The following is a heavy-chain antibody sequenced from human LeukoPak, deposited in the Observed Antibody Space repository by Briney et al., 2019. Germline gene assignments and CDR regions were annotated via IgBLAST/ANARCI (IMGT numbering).Heavy chain of an antibody. V-gene: IGHV4-4*02. CDR3: ARNAAYNLDY. Sequence: PSGTLSLTCGVSGGSLSSGNWWSWVRQPPGEGLEWIGEIFHSGSTNFNPSLKSRVTISIDKSKNQFSLEVTSVTAADTVVYYCARNAAYNLDYWGQGILVTVSS. CDR2: IFHSGST. J-gene: IGHJ4*02. CDR1: GGSLSSGNW. D-gene: IGHD1-14*01.